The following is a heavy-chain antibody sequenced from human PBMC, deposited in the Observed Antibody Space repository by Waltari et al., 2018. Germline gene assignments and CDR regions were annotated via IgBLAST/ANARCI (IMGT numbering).Heavy chain of an antibody. CDR2: ISYEGRTK. J-gene: IGHJ6*02. Sequence: QVLLVESGGGVVQPGRSLRLSCAASGFNFLSYGMHWVRQAPGKGPELVAVISYEGRTKYYADSVNGRFTISRDNSMHTLDLQMNNLRHEDTGVYYCANVARVAGYYYTGMDVWGQGTTVTVSS. CDR3: ANVARVAGYYYTGMDV. D-gene: IGHD6-19*01. V-gene: IGHV3-30*18. CDR1: GFNFLSYG.